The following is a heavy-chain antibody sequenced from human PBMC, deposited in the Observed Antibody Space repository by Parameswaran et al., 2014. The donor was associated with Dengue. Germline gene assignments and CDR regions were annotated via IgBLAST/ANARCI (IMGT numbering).Heavy chain of an antibody. V-gene: IGHV3-30*18. Sequence: WIRQPPGKGLEWVAVISYDGSNKYYADSVKGRFTISRDNSKNTLYLQMNSLRAEDTAVYYCAKDQYLMTTVSNGMDVWGQGTTVTVSS. D-gene: IGHD4-17*01. CDR2: ISYDGSNK. J-gene: IGHJ6*02. CDR3: AKDQYLMTTVSNGMDV.